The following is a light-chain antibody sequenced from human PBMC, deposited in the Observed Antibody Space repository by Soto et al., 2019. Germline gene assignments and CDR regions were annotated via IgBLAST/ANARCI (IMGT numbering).Light chain of an antibody. CDR2: GAY. CDR1: QSVSTN. J-gene: IGKJ1*01. V-gene: IGKV3-15*01. CDR3: QQFNKWPRT. Sequence: VMTQSPAPLSVSPGERATLSCRASQSVSTNLAWYQQRPGQAPRLIISGAYTRATGIPARFSGSGSGTEFTLTISSLQSEDFAIYYCQQFNKWPRTFGQGTRVEIK.